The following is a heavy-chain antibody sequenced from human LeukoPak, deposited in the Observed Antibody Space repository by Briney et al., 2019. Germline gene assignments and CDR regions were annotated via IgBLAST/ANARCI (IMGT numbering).Heavy chain of an antibody. V-gene: IGHV3-53*01. CDR3: ARDLGGRAVAAATGDYYYYYGMDV. Sequence: GGSLRLSCAASGFTFSSNYMSWVRQAPGKGLEWVSVIYSGGSTYYADSVKGRFTISRDNSKNTLYLQMNSLRAEDTAVYYCARDLGGRAVAAATGDYYYYYGMDVWGQGTTVTVSS. J-gene: IGHJ6*02. CDR2: IYSGGST. D-gene: IGHD6-19*01. CDR1: GFTFSSNY.